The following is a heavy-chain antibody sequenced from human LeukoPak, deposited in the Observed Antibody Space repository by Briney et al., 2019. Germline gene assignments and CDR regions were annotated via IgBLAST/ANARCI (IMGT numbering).Heavy chain of an antibody. CDR3: ARWYSSSWYPNRYYFDY. J-gene: IGHJ4*02. CDR1: GFTFSDYY. Sequence: GGSLRLSCAASGFTFSDYYMSWNRQAPGKGLEWVSYISSSGSTIYYADSVKGRFTISRDNAKNSLYLQMNSLRAEDTAVYYCARWYSSSWYPNRYYFDYWGQGTLVTVSS. D-gene: IGHD6-13*01. CDR2: ISSSGSTI. V-gene: IGHV3-11*01.